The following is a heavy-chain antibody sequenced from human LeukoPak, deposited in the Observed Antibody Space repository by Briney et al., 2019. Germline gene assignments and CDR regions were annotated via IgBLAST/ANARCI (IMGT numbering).Heavy chain of an antibody. CDR3: ARDRLLEDRDYSYYYYMDV. V-gene: IGHV3-21*01. D-gene: IGHD1-1*01. CDR2: ISSSSSYI. J-gene: IGHJ6*03. CDR1: GFTFSTYT. Sequence: GGSLRLSCAASGFTFSTYTINWVRQAPGKGLEGVSSISSSSSYIYYAESVKGRFTISRDNAKNSLYLQMNSLRAEDTAVYHCARDRLLEDRDYSYYYYMDVWGKGTTVTVSS.